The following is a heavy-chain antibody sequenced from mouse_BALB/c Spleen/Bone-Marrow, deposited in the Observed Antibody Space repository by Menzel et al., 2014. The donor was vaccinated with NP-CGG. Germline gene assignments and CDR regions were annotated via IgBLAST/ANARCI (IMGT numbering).Heavy chain of an antibody. J-gene: IGHJ1*01. D-gene: IGHD2-1*01. CDR1: GYSFTGYY. CDR3: ASYFANYGGYFDV. CDR2: ISGYNGAT. Sequence: LVKTGASVKISYKASGYSFTGYYMHWVKQSHGKSLEWIGYISGYNGATSYNQKFKGKATFTVDTSSNTAYMQFNSLTSEDSAVYYCASYFANYGGYFDVWGAGTTVTVSS. V-gene: IGHV1S34*01.